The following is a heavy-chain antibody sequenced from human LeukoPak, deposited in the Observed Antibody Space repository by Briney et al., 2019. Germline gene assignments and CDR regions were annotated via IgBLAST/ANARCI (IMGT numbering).Heavy chain of an antibody. CDR3: AKPGFGYYFDY. CDR1: GFTFSSYA. CDR2: ISGSGGST. V-gene: IGHV3-23*01. J-gene: IGHJ4*02. D-gene: IGHD3-16*01. Sequence: GGTLRLSCAASGFTFSSYAMSWVRQAPGKGLEWVSAISGSGGSTYYADSVKGRFTISRDNSMNTLYLQMNSLRAEDTAIYYCAKPGFGYYFDYWGQGTLVTVSS.